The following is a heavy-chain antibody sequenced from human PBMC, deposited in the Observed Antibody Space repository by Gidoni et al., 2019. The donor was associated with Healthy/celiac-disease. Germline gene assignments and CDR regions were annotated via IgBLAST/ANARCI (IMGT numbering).Heavy chain of an antibody. Sequence: EVQLVESGGGVVRPGGSLRPLCAASGFTLDAFGMGWVRQAPGKGLEWVSGINWNGGSTGYADSVKGRFTISRDNAKNSLYLQMNSLRAEDTALYHCARAKDYCTNGVCSTGDYWGQGTLVTVSS. CDR2: INWNGGST. J-gene: IGHJ4*02. D-gene: IGHD2-8*01. CDR3: ARAKDYCTNGVCSTGDY. V-gene: IGHV3-20*01. CDR1: GFTLDAFG.